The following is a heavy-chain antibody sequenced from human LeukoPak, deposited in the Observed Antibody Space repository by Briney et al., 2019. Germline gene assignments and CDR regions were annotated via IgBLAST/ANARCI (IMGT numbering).Heavy chain of an antibody. CDR3: ARGGYDSSGYDYYAASS. CDR1: GGSISSYY. V-gene: IGHV4-59*12. J-gene: IGHJ4*02. D-gene: IGHD3-22*01. CDR2: IYYSGST. Sequence: SETLSLTCTVSGGSISSYYWSWIRQPPGKGLEWIGYIYYSGSTNYNPSLKSRVTISVDTSKNQFSLKLSSVTAADTVVYYCARGGYDSSGYDYYAASSWGQGTLVTVSS.